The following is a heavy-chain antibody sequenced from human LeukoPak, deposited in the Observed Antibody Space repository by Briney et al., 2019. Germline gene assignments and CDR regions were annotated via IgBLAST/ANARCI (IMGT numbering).Heavy chain of an antibody. D-gene: IGHD5-18*01. V-gene: IGHV3-23*01. CDR2: ISGSGGST. CDR1: GFTFSSYA. Sequence: GGSLTLSCAVSGFTFSSYAMRWVRQAPGKGLEWVSAISGSGGSTSYADSVKGRFIISRDNSQNTLYLQMNSLRAEDTAVYYCAKAEFEYSYGHDAFDSWGQGTMVTVSS. CDR3: AKAEFEYSYGHDAFDS. J-gene: IGHJ3*02.